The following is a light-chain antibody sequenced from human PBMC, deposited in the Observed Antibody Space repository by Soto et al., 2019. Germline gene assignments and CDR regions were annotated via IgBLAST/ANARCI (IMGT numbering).Light chain of an antibody. CDR1: QSVSIK. Sequence: EIVMTQSPATLSVSPGERATLSCRASQSVSIKLAWYQQKPGQAPRLLIYDTSTRATGIPARFSGGGSGTDFTLTIDNLEPEDFAIYYCQQRSNWPPITFGQGTRLEIK. J-gene: IGKJ5*01. CDR3: QQRSNWPPIT. V-gene: IGKV3-11*01. CDR2: DTS.